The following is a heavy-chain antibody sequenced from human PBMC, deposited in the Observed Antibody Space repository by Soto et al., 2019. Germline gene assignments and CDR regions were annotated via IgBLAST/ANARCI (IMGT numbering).Heavy chain of an antibody. CDR2: ISGSGGST. CDR3: AKVGAVAGTSNWFDP. V-gene: IGHV3-23*01. D-gene: IGHD6-19*01. CDR1: GLTFSSYA. J-gene: IGHJ5*02. Sequence: PGGSLRLSCAASGLTFSSYAMSWVRQAPGKGLEWVSAISGSGGSTYYADSVKGRFTISRDNSKNTLYLQMNSLRAEDTAVYYCAKVGAVAGTSNWFDPWGQGTLVTVSS.